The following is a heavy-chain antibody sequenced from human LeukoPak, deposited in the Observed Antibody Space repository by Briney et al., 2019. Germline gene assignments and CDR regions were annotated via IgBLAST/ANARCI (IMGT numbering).Heavy chain of an antibody. CDR1: GGTFSSYT. J-gene: IGHJ3*02. Sequence: SVKVSCKASGGTFSSYTISWVRQATGQGLEWMGRIIPILGIANYAQKFQGRVTITADKSTSTAYMELSSLRSEDTAVYYCARDPPLAPGAFDIWGQGTMVTVSS. D-gene: IGHD3-3*02. CDR2: IIPILGIA. CDR3: ARDPPLAPGAFDI. V-gene: IGHV1-69*04.